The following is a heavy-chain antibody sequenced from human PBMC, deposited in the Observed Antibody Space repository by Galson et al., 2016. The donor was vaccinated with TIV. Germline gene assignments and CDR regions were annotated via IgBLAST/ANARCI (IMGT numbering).Heavy chain of an antibody. Sequence: SETLSLTCTVSGGSINSNTYYWGWIRQSPGKGLGWIGEINHSGSSNYNPSLKSRVTISMDTSKNQFSLKLTSVTAADTAVYYCARGRGLSLWGQGTLVTVSA. CDR3: ARGRGLSL. CDR1: GGSINSNTYY. CDR2: INHSGSS. D-gene: IGHD3-16*02. J-gene: IGHJ4*02. V-gene: IGHV4-39*07.